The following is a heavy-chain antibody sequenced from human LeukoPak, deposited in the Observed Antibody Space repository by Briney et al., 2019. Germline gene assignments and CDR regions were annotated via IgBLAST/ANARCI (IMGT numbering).Heavy chain of an antibody. CDR3: ARVSAGRIAVAGTPKYYFDY. Sequence: SETLSLTCAVYGGSFSGYYWSWIRQPPGKGLEWIGEINHSGSTNYNPSLKSRVTISVDTSKNQFSLKLSSVTAADTAVYYCARVSAGRIAVAGTPKYYFDYWGQGTLVTVSS. D-gene: IGHD6-19*01. CDR2: INHSGST. J-gene: IGHJ4*02. CDR1: GGSFSGYY. V-gene: IGHV4-34*01.